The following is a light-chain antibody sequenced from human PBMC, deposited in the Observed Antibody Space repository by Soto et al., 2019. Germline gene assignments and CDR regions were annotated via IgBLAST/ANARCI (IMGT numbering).Light chain of an antibody. CDR1: SSDVGSYNL. Sequence: QSALTQPASVSGSPGQSITISCTGTSSDVGSYNLVSWYQQHPGKAPKLMIYEGNKRPSGVSNRLSGSKSANTASLTISELPTEDPADYYCCPYAGTNTFVFGTGTTLTVL. J-gene: IGLJ1*01. CDR3: CPYAGTNTFV. V-gene: IGLV2-23*01. CDR2: EGN.